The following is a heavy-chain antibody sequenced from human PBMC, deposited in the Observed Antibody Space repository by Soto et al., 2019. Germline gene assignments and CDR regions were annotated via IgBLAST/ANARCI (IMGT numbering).Heavy chain of an antibody. CDR1: GFTFTSSA. D-gene: IGHD2-8*01. V-gene: IGHV1-58*01. CDR3: AAGSTIVLIVLMVYARYYYGMDV. CDR2: IVVGSGNT. J-gene: IGHJ6*02. Sequence: ASVKVSCKASGFTFTSSAVQWVRQARGQRLEWIGWIVVGSGNTNYAQKFQERVTITRDMSTSTAYMELSSLRSEDTAVYYCAAGSTIVLIVLMVYARYYYGMDVWGQGTTVTVSS.